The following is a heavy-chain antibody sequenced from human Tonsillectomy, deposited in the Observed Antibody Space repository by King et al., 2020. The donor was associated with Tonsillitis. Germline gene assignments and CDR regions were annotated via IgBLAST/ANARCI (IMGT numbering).Heavy chain of an antibody. CDR3: AREAPSSAVAGSFDY. Sequence: VQLVESGGGVVQPGRSLRLSCAASGFTFSSYAMRWVRQAPGKGLEWVAVISYDGSNKYYADSVKGRFTISRDNSKNTLYLQINSLRAEDTAVYYCAREAPSSAVAGSFDYWGQGTLVTVSS. CDR2: ISYDGSNK. J-gene: IGHJ4*02. V-gene: IGHV3-30*04. CDR1: GFTFSSYA. D-gene: IGHD6-19*01.